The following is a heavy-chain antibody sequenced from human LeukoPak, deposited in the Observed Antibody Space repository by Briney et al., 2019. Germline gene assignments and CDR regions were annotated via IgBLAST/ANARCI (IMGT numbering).Heavy chain of an antibody. D-gene: IGHD6-13*01. CDR2: ISSSGSTI. CDR3: ARSGYSSSWYISFGGYFDY. CDR1: GFTFSSYE. J-gene: IGHJ4*02. Sequence: GGSLRLSCAASGFTFSSYEMNWVRQAPGKGLEWVSYISSSGSTIYYADSVKGRFTISRDNAKNSLYLQMNSLRAEDTAVYYCARSGYSSSWYISFGGYFDYWGQGTLVTVSS. V-gene: IGHV3-48*03.